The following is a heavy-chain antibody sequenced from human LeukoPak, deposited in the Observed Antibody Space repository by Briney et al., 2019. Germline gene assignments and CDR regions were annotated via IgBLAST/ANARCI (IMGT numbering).Heavy chain of an antibody. D-gene: IGHD3-22*01. CDR3: ARGYYYYDSSGYYYVFDY. Sequence: ASVKVSCKASGYTFTSYDINWVRQATGQGLEWMGWTNPNSGNTGYAQKFQGRVTMTRNTSISTAYMELSSLRSEDTAVYYCARGYYYYDSSGYYYVFDYWGQGTLVTVSS. V-gene: IGHV1-8*01. J-gene: IGHJ4*02. CDR2: TNPNSGNT. CDR1: GYTFTSYD.